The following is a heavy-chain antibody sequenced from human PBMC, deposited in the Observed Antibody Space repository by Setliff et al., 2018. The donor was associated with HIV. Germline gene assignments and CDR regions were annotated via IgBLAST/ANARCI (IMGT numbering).Heavy chain of an antibody. J-gene: IGHJ6*03. CDR3: ARHGAFYYYYYMDV. V-gene: IGHV4-39*01. CDR1: AGSIRSSTYY. Sequence: PSETLSLTCTVSAGSIRSSTYYWAWIRQPPGKGLEWIGTIYYSGSTYYKPSLKSRVTISVDTSKNQFSLNLSSVTAADTAVYYCARHGAFYYYYYMDVWGKGATVTVSS. CDR2: IYYSGST.